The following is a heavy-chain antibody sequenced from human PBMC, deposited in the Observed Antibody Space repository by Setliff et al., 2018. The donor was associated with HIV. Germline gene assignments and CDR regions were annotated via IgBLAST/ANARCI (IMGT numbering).Heavy chain of an antibody. J-gene: IGHJ6*03. Sequence: ASVKVSCKATAYMILAYKMNWVRQAPGQGLEWIGRISSNNGAAEYAPKFQGRVIMTLDTSISTAYMELSRLRSDDTAVYYCAGVAPTYYDILTGWAYYMDVWGKGTTVTVSS. V-gene: IGHV1-2*06. D-gene: IGHD3-9*01. CDR3: AGVAPTYYDILTGWAYYMDV. CDR2: ISSNNGAA. CDR1: AYMILAYK.